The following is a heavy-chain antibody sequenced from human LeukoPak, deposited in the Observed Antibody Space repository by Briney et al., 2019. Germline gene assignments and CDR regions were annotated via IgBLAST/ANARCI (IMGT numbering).Heavy chain of an antibody. D-gene: IGHD3-10*01. Sequence: GASVKVSCKASGYTFTSYGISWVRQAPGQGLEWMGWISAYNGNTNYAQKLQGRVTMTTDTSTSTAYMELRSLRFDDTAVYYCARAPLLWFGELLSVGTHGDYWGQGTLVTVSS. J-gene: IGHJ4*02. V-gene: IGHV1-18*04. CDR2: ISAYNGNT. CDR3: ARAPLLWFGELLSVGTHGDY. CDR1: GYTFTSYG.